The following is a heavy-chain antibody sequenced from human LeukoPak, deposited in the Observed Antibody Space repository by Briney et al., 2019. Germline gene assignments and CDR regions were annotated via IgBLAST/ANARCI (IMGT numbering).Heavy chain of an antibody. CDR2: IYPGDSDT. J-gene: IGHJ4*02. CDR1: EYSFTSYW. V-gene: IGHV5-51*01. D-gene: IGHD2-2*01. CDR3: ARRYCSSTSCYYFDD. Sequence: GESLKISCKASEYSFTSYWIGWVRQMPGKGLEWMGIIYPGDSDTRYSPSFQGQVTISADKSISTAYLQWSSLKASDTAMYYCARRYCSSTSCYYFDDWGQGSLVTVSS.